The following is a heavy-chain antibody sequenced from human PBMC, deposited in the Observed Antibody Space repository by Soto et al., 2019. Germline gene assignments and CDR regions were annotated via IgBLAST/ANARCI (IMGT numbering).Heavy chain of an antibody. CDR2: ISWNSGSI. D-gene: IGHD6-19*01. CDR3: AKFSGYSSGWHVGISDY. Sequence: DVQLVESGGGLVQPGRSLRLSCAASGFTFDDYAMHWVRQAPGKGLEWVSGISWNSGSIGYADSVKGRFTISRDNAKNSLYLQMNSLRAEDTALYYCAKFSGYSSGWHVGISDYWGQGTLVTVSS. V-gene: IGHV3-9*01. J-gene: IGHJ4*02. CDR1: GFTFDDYA.